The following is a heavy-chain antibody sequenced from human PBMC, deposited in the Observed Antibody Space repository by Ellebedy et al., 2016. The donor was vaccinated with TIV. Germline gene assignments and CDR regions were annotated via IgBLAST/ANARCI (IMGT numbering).Heavy chain of an antibody. CDR3: ARGGPLERGWFDP. D-gene: IGHD1-1*01. CDR2: IYYSGST. J-gene: IGHJ5*02. V-gene: IGHV4-39*07. CDR1: GGSISSRSNY. Sequence: SETLSLTCTVSGGSISSRSNYWGWIRQPPGKGLEWIGNIYYSGSTDYNPSLKSRVSISVDTSKNQFSLKLSSVTAADTAVYYCARGGPLERGWFDPWGQGTLVTVSS.